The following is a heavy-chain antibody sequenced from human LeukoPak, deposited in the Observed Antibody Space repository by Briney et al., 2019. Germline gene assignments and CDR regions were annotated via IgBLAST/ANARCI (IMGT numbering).Heavy chain of an antibody. CDR2: IRYDGSDK. V-gene: IGHV3-30*02. J-gene: IGHJ4*02. D-gene: IGHD6-13*01. Sequence: GGSLRLSCAASGFTLSDYGMHWVRQAPGKGLEWVAFIRYDGSDKYYADSVRGRFTISRGNSKNTLYLQMNSLRVEDTAVYYCAKDLLVPGSVLDYWGQGTLVTVSS. CDR1: GFTLSDYG. CDR3: AKDLLVPGSVLDY.